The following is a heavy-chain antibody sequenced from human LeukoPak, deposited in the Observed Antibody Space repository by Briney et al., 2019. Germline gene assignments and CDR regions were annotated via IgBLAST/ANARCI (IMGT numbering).Heavy chain of an antibody. Sequence: AGGSLRLSCAASGFTFSSYAMSWVRQAPGRGLEWVSAISGSGGSTYYADSVKGRFTISRDNSKNTLYLQMNSLKTEDTAVYYCTRDQTPYYWGQGTLVTVSS. V-gene: IGHV3-23*01. CDR1: GFTFSSYA. J-gene: IGHJ4*02. CDR3: TRDQTPYY. CDR2: ISGSGGST.